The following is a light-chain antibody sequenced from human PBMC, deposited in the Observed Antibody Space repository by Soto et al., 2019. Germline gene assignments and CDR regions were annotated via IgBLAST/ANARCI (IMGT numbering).Light chain of an antibody. Sequence: NFMLTHPQSVSESPGKTVTLSCTRRSVSISTNYVQWYQQRPGSAPTTVIYEDNQRPSGVPDRFSGSIDSSSSSASLTISGLTTEDEADYYCQSYDTNRLVVFGGGTQLTVL. J-gene: IGLJ2*01. CDR1: SVSISTNY. V-gene: IGLV6-57*04. CDR3: QSYDTNRLVV. CDR2: EDN.